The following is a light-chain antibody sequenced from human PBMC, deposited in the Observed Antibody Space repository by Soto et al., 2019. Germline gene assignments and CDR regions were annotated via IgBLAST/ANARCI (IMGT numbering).Light chain of an antibody. Sequence: EIVMTQSPATLAVSPGERATLSCRASQSVSSNLAWYQQKPGQAPRLLIYGASTRATGIPARFSGSGSGTEFTLTSSSLQSEDFAVSYCQQYNNWWTFGQGTKVEIK. CDR2: GAS. J-gene: IGKJ1*01. CDR3: QQYNNWWT. CDR1: QSVSSN. V-gene: IGKV3-15*01.